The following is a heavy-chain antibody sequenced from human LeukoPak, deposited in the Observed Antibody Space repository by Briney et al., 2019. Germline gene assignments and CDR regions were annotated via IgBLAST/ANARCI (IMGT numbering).Heavy chain of an antibody. Sequence: TSETVSLTCTVSGGSISTINYYWGWIRQPPGKGLEWIGNIFYSGSTYYSPSLKSRVTISLDTSRNQFSLKLSSVTAADTAVYYWARDPHRYNWNYVSARGGPGFDYWGQGTLVTVSS. CDR3: ARDPHRYNWNYVSARGGPGFDY. CDR2: IFYSGST. CDR1: GGSISTINYY. D-gene: IGHD1-7*01. V-gene: IGHV4-39*07. J-gene: IGHJ4*02.